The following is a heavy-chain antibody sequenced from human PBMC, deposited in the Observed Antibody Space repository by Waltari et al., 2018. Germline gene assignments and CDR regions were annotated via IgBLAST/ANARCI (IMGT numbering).Heavy chain of an antibody. D-gene: IGHD3-3*01. J-gene: IGHJ4*02. CDR2: ITTNTGNP. V-gene: IGHV7-4-1*02. Sequence: QVQLVQSGSELKKPGASVQVSCKASGNTFTSYAMNWLRQAPGQGLEWMGWITTNTGNPTYAQGFTGRFVFSLDTSVSTAYLQISSLKAEDTAVYYCARAYDFWSGYYTGNSDYFDYWGQGTLVTVSS. CDR1: GNTFTSYA. CDR3: ARAYDFWSGYYTGNSDYFDY.